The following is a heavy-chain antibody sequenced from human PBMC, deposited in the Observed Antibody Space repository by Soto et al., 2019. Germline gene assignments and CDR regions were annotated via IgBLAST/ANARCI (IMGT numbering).Heavy chain of an antibody. CDR3: ASSYYGSGSLKFDY. Sequence: SETLSLTCAVSGGSISSGGYSWSWIRHPPGKGLEWIGYIYHSGSTYYNPSLKSRVTISVDRSKNQLSLKLSSVTAADTAVYYCASSYYGSGSLKFDYWGQGIMVTVSS. J-gene: IGHJ4*02. CDR1: GGSISSGGYS. D-gene: IGHD3-10*01. CDR2: IYHSGST. V-gene: IGHV4-30-2*01.